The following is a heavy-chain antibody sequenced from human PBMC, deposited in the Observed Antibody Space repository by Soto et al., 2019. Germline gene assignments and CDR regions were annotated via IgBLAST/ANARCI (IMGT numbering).Heavy chain of an antibody. J-gene: IGHJ4*02. CDR2: IYPGDSDT. Sequence: GESLNISCKASGYRFSTYWIGWVRQRPGKGTEWMAIIYPGDSDTRENPSFQGQVTISAGKSSNTVHLQWRSLKASDTAIYYCARLGGIVDTGTWIQWGQGTPVTVSS. CDR1: GYRFSTYW. D-gene: IGHD1-26*01. V-gene: IGHV5-51*01. CDR3: ARLGGIVDTGTWIQ.